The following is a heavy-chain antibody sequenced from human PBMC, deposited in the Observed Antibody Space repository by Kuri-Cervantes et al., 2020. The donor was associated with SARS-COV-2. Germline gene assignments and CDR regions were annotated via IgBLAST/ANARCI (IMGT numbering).Heavy chain of an antibody. D-gene: IGHD5-24*01. CDR2: INYSGTT. CDR3: ARGPGYNGYYYMDV. J-gene: IGHJ6*03. Sequence: SETLSLTCGVYGGSFSNFHWNWVRQPPGKGLEWIGEINYSGTTNCNPSLKSRVTISVDTSKNQFSLNLTSVTAADTAVYYCARGPGYNGYYYMDVWGNGTTVTVSS. CDR1: GGSFSNFH. V-gene: IGHV4-34*01.